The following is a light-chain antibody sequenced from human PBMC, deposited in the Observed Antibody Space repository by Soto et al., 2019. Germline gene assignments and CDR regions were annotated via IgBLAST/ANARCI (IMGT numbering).Light chain of an antibody. Sequence: EIVLTQSPATLSLSPGERATLSCRASQSVSSYLAWYQQKPGQAPSLLIYDASNRATGIPARFSGSGSGTDLTLTISSLEPEDFAVYYCQQRFNWLTFGGGTKVEIK. CDR1: QSVSSY. J-gene: IGKJ4*01. CDR2: DAS. CDR3: QQRFNWLT. V-gene: IGKV3-11*01.